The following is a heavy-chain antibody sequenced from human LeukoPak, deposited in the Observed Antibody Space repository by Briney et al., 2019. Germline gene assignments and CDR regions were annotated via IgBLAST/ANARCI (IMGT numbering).Heavy chain of an antibody. Sequence: SETLSRTCAVYGGSFSGYYWSWIRQPPGKGLEWIGEINHRGRTNYNPSLKSRVTISVDTSKNQFSLKLSSVTAADTAVYYCARGLTTVTTVRYFDYWGQGTLVTVSS. CDR1: GGSFSGYY. J-gene: IGHJ4*02. V-gene: IGHV4-34*01. CDR2: INHRGRT. CDR3: ARGLTTVTTVRYFDY. D-gene: IGHD4-17*01.